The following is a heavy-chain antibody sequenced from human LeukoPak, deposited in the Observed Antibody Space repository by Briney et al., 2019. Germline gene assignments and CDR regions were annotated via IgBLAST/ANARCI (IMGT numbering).Heavy chain of an antibody. V-gene: IGHV4-38-2*02. Sequence: SETLSLTCTVSGSSITTYTHWGWIRQSPGKGLEWIASIHHTGNTYYNPSLESRVTISIDTSKNQFSLKLSSVTAADTAVYYCARGDWGIDYWGQGTLVTVSS. CDR2: IHHTGNT. CDR1: GSSITTYTH. CDR3: ARGDWGIDY. J-gene: IGHJ4*02. D-gene: IGHD3-16*01.